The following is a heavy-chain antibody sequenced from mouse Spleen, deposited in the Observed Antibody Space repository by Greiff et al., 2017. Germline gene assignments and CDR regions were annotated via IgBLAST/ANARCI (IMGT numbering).Heavy chain of an antibody. V-gene: IGHV1-55*01. CDR2: IYPGSGST. D-gene: IGHD2-4*01. J-gene: IGHJ4*01. Sequence: QVQLQQPGAELVKPGASVKMSCKASGYTFTSYWITWVKQRPGQGLEWIGDIYPGSGSTNNNEKFKSKATLTVDTSSSTAYMQLSSLTSEDSAVYYCARGDTMINAMDYWGQGTSVTVSS. CDR1: GYTFTSYW. CDR3: ARGDTMINAMDY.